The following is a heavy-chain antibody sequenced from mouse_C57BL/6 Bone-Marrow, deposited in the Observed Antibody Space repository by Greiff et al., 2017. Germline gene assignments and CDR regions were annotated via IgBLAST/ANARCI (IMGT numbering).Heavy chain of an antibody. CDR3: AREGLCYGSSYCAMDY. V-gene: IGHV1-39*01. CDR1: GYSFTDYN. CDR2: INPNDGTT. J-gene: IGHJ4*01. Sequence: EVQLQQSGPELVKPGASVKISCKASGYSFTDYNMNWVKQSHGKSLEWIGVINPNDGTTSYNQKFKGKATLTVDQSSSIAYMQLNSLTSEDSAVXYCAREGLCYGSSYCAMDYWGQGTSVTGSS. D-gene: IGHD1-1*01.